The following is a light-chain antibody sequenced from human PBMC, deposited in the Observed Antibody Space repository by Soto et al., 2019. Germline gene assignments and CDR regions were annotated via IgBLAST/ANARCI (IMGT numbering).Light chain of an antibody. J-gene: IGLJ2*01. CDR3: QTWCTGIVE. CDR2: LNSDGSH. V-gene: IGLV4-69*01. CDR1: SGHSTYA. Sequence: QSVLTQSPSASASLGASVKLTCTLSSGHSTYAIAWHQQQPEKGPRYLMKLNSDGSHSKGDGIPDRFSGYSSGAERYLTISSLQSEDDADYYCQTWCTGIVEFGGGTKLTVL.